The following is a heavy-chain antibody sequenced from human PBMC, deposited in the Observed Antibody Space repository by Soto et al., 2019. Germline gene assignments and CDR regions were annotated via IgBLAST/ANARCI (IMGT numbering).Heavy chain of an antibody. CDR1: GGSISSYY. J-gene: IGHJ4*02. V-gene: IGHV4-59*08. CDR2: IYYSGST. D-gene: IGHD6-6*01. CDR3: ARHSDRSSSEDY. Sequence: SETLSLTCTVSGGSISSYYWSWIRQPPGKGLEWIGYIYYSGSTNYNPSLKSRVTISVDTSKNQFSLKLSSVTAADTAVYYCARHSDRSSSEDYWGPGTLVNVSS.